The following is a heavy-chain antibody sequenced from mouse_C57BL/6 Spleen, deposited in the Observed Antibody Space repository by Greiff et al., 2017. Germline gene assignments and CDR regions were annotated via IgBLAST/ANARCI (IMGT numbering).Heavy chain of an antibody. CDR1: GYAFSSSW. J-gene: IGHJ2*01. CDR3: ARSFYYGYDEGYFDY. D-gene: IGHD2-2*01. Sequence: QVQLQQSGPELVKPGASVKISCKASGYAFSSSWMNWVKQRPGKGLEWIGRIYPGDGDTNYNGKFKGKATLTADKSSSTAYMQLSSLTSEDSAVYFCARSFYYGYDEGYFDYWGQGTTLTVSS. V-gene: IGHV1-82*01. CDR2: IYPGDGDT.